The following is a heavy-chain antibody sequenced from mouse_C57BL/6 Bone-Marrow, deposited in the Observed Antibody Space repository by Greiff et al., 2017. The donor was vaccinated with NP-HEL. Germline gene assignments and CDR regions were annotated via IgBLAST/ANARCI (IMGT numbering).Heavy chain of an antibody. Sequence: VQLQQSGPELVKPGASVKISCKASGYTFTDYYMNWVKQSPGQGLEWIGDINPNNGGTSYNQKFKGKATLTVDTSSSTAYMELRSLTSEDSAVYYCARGITMRVDYWGQGTTLTVSS. CDR3: ARGITMRVDY. V-gene: IGHV1-26*01. D-gene: IGHD1-1*02. CDR2: INPNNGGT. CDR1: GYTFTDYY. J-gene: IGHJ2*01.